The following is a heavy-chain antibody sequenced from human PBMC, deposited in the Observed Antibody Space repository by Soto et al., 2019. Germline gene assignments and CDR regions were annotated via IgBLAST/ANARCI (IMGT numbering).Heavy chain of an antibody. J-gene: IGHJ4*02. D-gene: IGHD2-21*02. Sequence: SETLSLTCTVSGGSISSSSYYWGWIRQPPGKGLERIGSIYYSGSTYYNPSLKSRVTISVDTSKNQFSLKLSSVTAADTAVYYCLSVVTADQYYFDYWGQGTLVTVSS. CDR1: GGSISSSSYY. CDR2: IYYSGST. V-gene: IGHV4-39*01. CDR3: LSVVTADQYYFDY.